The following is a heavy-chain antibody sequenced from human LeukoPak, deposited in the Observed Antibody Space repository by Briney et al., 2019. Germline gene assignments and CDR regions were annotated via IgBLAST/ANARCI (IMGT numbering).Heavy chain of an antibody. CDR3: ARGGGIAAAGTWGYYYYMDV. J-gene: IGHJ6*03. Sequence: SETLSLTCAVYGGSFSGYYWSCIRQPPGKGLEWIGEVYHTGSTNYNPSLKSRVTISVDTSKNQFSLKLSSVTAADTAVYYCARGGGIAAAGTWGYYYYMDVWGKGTTVTISS. D-gene: IGHD6-13*01. CDR1: GGSFSGYY. CDR2: VYHTGST. V-gene: IGHV4-34*01.